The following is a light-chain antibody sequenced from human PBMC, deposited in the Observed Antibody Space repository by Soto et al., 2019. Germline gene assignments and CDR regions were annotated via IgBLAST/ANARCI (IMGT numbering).Light chain of an antibody. J-gene: IGKJ1*01. V-gene: IGKV3-15*01. Sequence: EIVMTQSPATLSVSPGGRATLSCRASQSISGTLAWYQQKPGQAPRLLIYGAFTRATGFAARFSGSGSGTDFTLTITSLQSEDFAVYYCQQYDNWPWTFGQGTKVEIK. CDR2: GAF. CDR3: QQYDNWPWT. CDR1: QSISGT.